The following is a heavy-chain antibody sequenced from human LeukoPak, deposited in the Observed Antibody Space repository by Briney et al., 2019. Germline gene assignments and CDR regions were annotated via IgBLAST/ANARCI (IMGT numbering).Heavy chain of an antibody. J-gene: IGHJ4*02. CDR2: ISSSSSYI. Sequence: PGGSLRLSCAASGFTFSSYSMNWVRQAPGKGLEWVSSISSSSSYIYYADSVRGGFTISRDNSKNTLYLQMNSLRAEDTAVYYCAKELYSNSWSPSTGNWGQGTLVTVSS. V-gene: IGHV3-21*04. CDR1: GFTFSSYS. D-gene: IGHD6-13*01. CDR3: AKELYSNSWSPSTGN.